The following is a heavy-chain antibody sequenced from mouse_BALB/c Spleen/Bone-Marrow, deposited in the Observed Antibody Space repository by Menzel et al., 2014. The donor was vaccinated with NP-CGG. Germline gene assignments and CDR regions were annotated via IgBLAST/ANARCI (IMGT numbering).Heavy chain of an antibody. J-gene: IGHJ1*01. CDR2: IYPYNGVS. Sequence: EVQLQQSGPELVQPGASVKMSCKAYGYSFTGYYMHWVKQSHGNSLDWIGYIYPYNGVSSYNQKFKGKATLTVDKSSSTAYMELRSLTSDDAAVYYGESRGEYFDVWGAAATATVST. CDR1: GYSFTGYY. V-gene: IGHV1-31*01. CDR3: ESRGEYFDV.